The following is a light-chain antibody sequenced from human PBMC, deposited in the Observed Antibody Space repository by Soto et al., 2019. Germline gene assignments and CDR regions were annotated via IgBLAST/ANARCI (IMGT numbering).Light chain of an antibody. CDR3: MQALQTPPT. CDR1: QSLLHSNGYNY. J-gene: IGKJ1*01. Sequence: DIVMTQSPLSLPVTLGEPASISCRSSQSLLHSNGYNYLDWYLQKPGQSPQLLIYLGSSRASGVPDRFSGGGSGTDFTLKISRVEAEDVGIYYCMQALQTPPTFGQGTKVEIK. CDR2: LGS. V-gene: IGKV2-28*01.